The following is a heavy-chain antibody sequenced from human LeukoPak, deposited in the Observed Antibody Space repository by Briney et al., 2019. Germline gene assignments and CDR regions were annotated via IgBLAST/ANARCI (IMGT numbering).Heavy chain of an antibody. CDR3: ARKNYPGIAAPVDY. D-gene: IGHD6-13*01. Sequence: GGSLRLSCAASGFTFSDYYMSWIRQAPGKGLEWVSYISSSSSYTNYADSVKGRFTISRDNAKNSLYLQMNSLRAEDTAVYYCARKNYPGIAAPVDYWGQGTLVTVSS. J-gene: IGHJ4*02. CDR1: GFTFSDYY. V-gene: IGHV3-11*06. CDR2: ISSSSSYT.